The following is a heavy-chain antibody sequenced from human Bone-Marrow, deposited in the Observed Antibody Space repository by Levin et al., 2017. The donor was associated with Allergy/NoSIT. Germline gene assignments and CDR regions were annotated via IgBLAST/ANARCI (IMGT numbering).Heavy chain of an antibody. Sequence: SQTLSLTCTVSGGSISNSYWSWIRQPPGKGLEWIGFIYYTGSTNYNPSLKSRVTISLDTSKNQFSLILSSVTAADTALYYCARAGYSYGTGYWFDPWGQGILVTVSS. CDR1: GGSISNSY. D-gene: IGHD5-18*01. V-gene: IGHV4-59*01. CDR3: ARAGYSYGTGYWFDP. J-gene: IGHJ5*02. CDR2: IYYTGST.